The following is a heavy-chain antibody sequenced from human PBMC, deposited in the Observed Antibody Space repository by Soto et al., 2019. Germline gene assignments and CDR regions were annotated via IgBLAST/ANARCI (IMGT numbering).Heavy chain of an antibody. CDR1: GFTFSSYS. J-gene: IGHJ6*02. CDR2: ISSSSSYI. V-gene: IGHV3-21*01. D-gene: IGHD3-22*01. Sequence: GGSLRLSCAASGFTFSSYSMNWVRQAPGKGLEWVSSISSSSSYIYYADSVKGRFTISRDNAKNSLYLQMNSLRAEDTAVYYCAKAMGGYYYDSSGYSSYYGMDVWGQGTLVTVSS. CDR3: AKAMGGYYYDSSGYSSYYGMDV.